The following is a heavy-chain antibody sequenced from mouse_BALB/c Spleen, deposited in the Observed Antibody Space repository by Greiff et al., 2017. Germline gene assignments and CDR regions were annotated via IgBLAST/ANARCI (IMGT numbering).Heavy chain of an antibody. CDR3: ARSRGNYFDY. Sequence: EVQLVESGGGLVQPGGSRKLSCAASGFTFSSFGMHWVRQAPEKGLEWVAYISSGSSTIYYADTVKGRFTISRDNPKNTLFLQMTSLRSEDTAMYYCARSRGNYFDYWGQGTTLTVSS. J-gene: IGHJ2*01. CDR2: ISSGSSTI. V-gene: IGHV5-17*02. CDR1: GFTFSSFG.